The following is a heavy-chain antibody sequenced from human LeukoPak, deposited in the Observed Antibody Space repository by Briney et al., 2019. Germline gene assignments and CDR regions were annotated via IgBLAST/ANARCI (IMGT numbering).Heavy chain of an antibody. Sequence: PGGSLRLSCAASGFTFSAYSMNWVRQAPGKGLEWVSYISSSGTTIYYADSVKGRFTISRDNAKNSLYLQMNSLRAEDTAVYYCARETRGYSGYDSNFDYWGQGTLVTVSS. CDR2: ISSSGTTI. J-gene: IGHJ4*02. CDR1: GFTFSAYS. D-gene: IGHD5-12*01. CDR3: ARETRGYSGYDSNFDY. V-gene: IGHV3-48*04.